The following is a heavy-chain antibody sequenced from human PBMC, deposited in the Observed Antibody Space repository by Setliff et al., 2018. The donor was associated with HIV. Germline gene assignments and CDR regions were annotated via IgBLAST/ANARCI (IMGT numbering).Heavy chain of an antibody. J-gene: IGHJ3*02. CDR3: ARKEKGGAFDI. Sequence: SETLSLTCTVSGASINSHYWNWVRQSPAKGLEWIGYYYNGGTSYNPSLQSRVTISVGTPKNQFSLHLNSVTAADTAVYYCARKEKGGAFDIWGLGTLVTVSS. CDR1: GASINSHY. V-gene: IGHV4-59*11. CDR2: YYNGGT.